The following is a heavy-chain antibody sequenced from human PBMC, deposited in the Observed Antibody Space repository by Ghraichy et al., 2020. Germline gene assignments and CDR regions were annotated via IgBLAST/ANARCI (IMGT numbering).Heavy chain of an antibody. V-gene: IGHV4-61*01. CDR2: IYYSGST. J-gene: IGHJ6*02. CDR1: GGSVSSGSYY. CDR3: ARYSGYDYFHYYYGMDV. Sequence: SETLSLTCTVSGGSVSSGSYYWSWIRQPPGKGLEWIGYIYYSGSTNYNPSLKSRVTISVDTSKNQFSLKLSSVTAADTAVYYCARYSGYDYFHYYYGMDVWGQGTTVTVSS. D-gene: IGHD5-12*01.